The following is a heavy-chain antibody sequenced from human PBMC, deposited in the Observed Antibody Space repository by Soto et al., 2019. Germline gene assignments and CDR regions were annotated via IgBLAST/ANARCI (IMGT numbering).Heavy chain of an antibody. V-gene: IGHV4-31*03. CDR2: IYYSGST. CDR3: ARTYYYDSSGYYYKYNWFDP. J-gene: IGHJ5*02. CDR1: GGSISSGGYY. Sequence: SETLSLTCTVSGGSISSGGYYWSWIRQHPGRGLEWIGYIYYSGSTYYNPSLKSRVTISVDTSKNQFSLKLSSVTAADTAVYYCARTYYYDSSGYYYKYNWFDPWGQGTLVTVSS. D-gene: IGHD3-22*01.